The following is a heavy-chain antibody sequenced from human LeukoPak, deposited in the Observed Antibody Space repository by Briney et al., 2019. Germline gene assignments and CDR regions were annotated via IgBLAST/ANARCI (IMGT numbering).Heavy chain of an antibody. J-gene: IGHJ4*02. CDR3: ARSIAAAAPFDY. D-gene: IGHD6-13*01. CDR1: GYTFTSYD. CDR2: MNPNSGNT. V-gene: IGHV1-8*03. Sequence: ASVKVSCKASGYTFTSYDINWVRQATGQGLEWMGWMNPNSGNTGYAQKFQGRVTITRNTSISTAYMELSRLRSDDTAVYYCARSIAAAAPFDYWGQGTLVTVSS.